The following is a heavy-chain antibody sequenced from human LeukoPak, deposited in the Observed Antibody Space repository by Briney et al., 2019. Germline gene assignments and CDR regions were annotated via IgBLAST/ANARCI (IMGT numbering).Heavy chain of an antibody. D-gene: IGHD3-10*01. J-gene: IGHJ4*02. CDR3: ARASWAMVRGVPQR. V-gene: IGHV1-46*03. CDR2: INPSGGST. Sequence: HWVRQAXGQXXEWMGIINPSGGSTSYAQKFQGRVTMTRDTSTSTVYMELSSLRSEDTAVYYCARASWAMVRGVPQRWGQGTLVTVSS.